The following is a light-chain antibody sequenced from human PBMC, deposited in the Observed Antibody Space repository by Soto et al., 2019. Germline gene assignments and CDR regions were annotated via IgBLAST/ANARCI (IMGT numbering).Light chain of an antibody. Sequence: QSALTQPASVSGSPGQLITISCTGTSSDVGGYNYVSWYQQHPGKAPKLLIYEVSHRPSGVSNRFSGSKSGNTASLTISGLQAEDEADYYCSSYTSSNTLLYVFGTGTKVTVL. J-gene: IGLJ1*01. CDR1: SSDVGGYNY. CDR3: SSYTSSNTLLYV. V-gene: IGLV2-14*01. CDR2: EVS.